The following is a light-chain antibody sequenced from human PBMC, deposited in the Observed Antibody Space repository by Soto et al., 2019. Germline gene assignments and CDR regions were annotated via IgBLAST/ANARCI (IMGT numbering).Light chain of an antibody. CDR1: QSLLLRNGNNY. Sequence: DIVMTQSPLSLSVTPGEPASISCRSSQSLLLRNGNNYLDWYLQKPGQSPQLLIYLGSNRASGVHDRFSGSGSGTDFTLRISRVEAEDVGVYYCMQALQIPWTFGQGTKV. J-gene: IGKJ1*01. V-gene: IGKV2-28*01. CDR3: MQALQIPWT. CDR2: LGS.